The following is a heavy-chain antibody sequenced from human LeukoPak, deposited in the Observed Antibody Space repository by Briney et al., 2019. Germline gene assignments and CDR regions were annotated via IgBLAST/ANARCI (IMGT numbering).Heavy chain of an antibody. V-gene: IGHV3-30*18. D-gene: IGHD4-17*01. J-gene: IGHJ4*02. Sequence: PGGSLRLSCAASGFTFGSYGMHWVRQAPGKGLEWVAVISFDERNKYYADSVKGRFTISRDNSKNMLWLQMNSLRAEDTAVYYCSKDAHTVTALDFWGQGSLVTVSS. CDR3: SKDAHTVTALDF. CDR1: GFTFGSYG. CDR2: ISFDERNK.